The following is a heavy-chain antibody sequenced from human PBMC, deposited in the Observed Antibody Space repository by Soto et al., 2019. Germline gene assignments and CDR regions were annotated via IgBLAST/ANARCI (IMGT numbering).Heavy chain of an antibody. D-gene: IGHD1-26*01. Sequence: EVQLLEAGGGLVQAGGSPGLSCAASGYTFSSDAMNWVRQAPGKGLERVSVIRGTGGSTDSTDPVKGRFTISRVNSKNTLYLQMNSLRADDTAVYYCAKRLDSGSGPYFFDFWGQGTLVTVSS. CDR2: IRGTGGST. V-gene: IGHV3-23*01. CDR3: AKRLDSGSGPYFFDF. J-gene: IGHJ4*02. CDR1: GYTFSSDA.